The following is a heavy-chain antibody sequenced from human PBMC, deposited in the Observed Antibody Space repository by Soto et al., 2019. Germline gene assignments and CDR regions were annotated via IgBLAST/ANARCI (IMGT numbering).Heavy chain of an antibody. CDR1: GFTLSSYG. CDR3: AKDSLWFGDVSYFDY. J-gene: IGHJ4*02. V-gene: IGHV3-30*18. Sequence: QVQLVESGGGVVQPGRSLRLSCAASGFTLSSYGMHWVRQAPGKGLEWVAVISYDGSNKYYADSVKGRFTISRDNSKNTLYLQMNSLRAEDTAVYYCAKDSLWFGDVSYFDYWGQGTLVTVSS. D-gene: IGHD3-10*01. CDR2: ISYDGSNK.